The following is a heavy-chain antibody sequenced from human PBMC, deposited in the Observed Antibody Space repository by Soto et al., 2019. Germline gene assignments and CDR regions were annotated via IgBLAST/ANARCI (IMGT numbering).Heavy chain of an antibody. J-gene: IGHJ6*02. CDR2: ISYDGSNK. D-gene: IGHD3-3*01. Sequence: GGSLRLSCAASGFTFSSYAMHWVRQAPGKGLEWVAVISYDGSNKYYADSVKGRFTISRDNSKNTLYLQMNSLRAEDTAVYYCAREGYDFWSGYLSRVDYYYYGMDVWGQGTTVTVSS. CDR3: AREGYDFWSGYLSRVDYYYYGMDV. V-gene: IGHV3-30-3*01. CDR1: GFTFSSYA.